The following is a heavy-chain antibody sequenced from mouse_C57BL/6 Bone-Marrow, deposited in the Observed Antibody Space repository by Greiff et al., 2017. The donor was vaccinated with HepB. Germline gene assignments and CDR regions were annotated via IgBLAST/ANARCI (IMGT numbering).Heavy chain of an antibody. CDR1: GYSITSGYY. D-gene: IGHD1-1*01. CDR3: ARGGYYGSSYFFDY. Sequence: ESGPGFVKPSQSLSLTCSVTGYSITSGYYWNWIRQFPGNKLEWMGYISYDGSNNYNPSLKNRISITRDTSKNQFFLKLNSVTTEDTATYYCARGGYYGSSYFFDYWGQGTTLTVSS. V-gene: IGHV3-6*01. CDR2: ISYDGSN. J-gene: IGHJ2*01.